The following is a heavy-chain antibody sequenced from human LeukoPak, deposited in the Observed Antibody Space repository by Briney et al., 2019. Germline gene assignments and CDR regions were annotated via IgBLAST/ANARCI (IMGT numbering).Heavy chain of an antibody. D-gene: IGHD3-10*01. V-gene: IGHV1-18*01. CDR3: ARDIPGSVGSAGHNWFDP. Sequence: ASVKVSCKASGYPFTNYAMNWVRQAPGQGLEWMGWISAYIGNTNYAQKLQGRVTMTTDTSTSTAYMELRSLRSDDTAVYYCARDIPGSVGSAGHNWFDPWGQGTLVTVSS. CDR2: ISAYIGNT. CDR1: GYPFTNYA. J-gene: IGHJ5*02.